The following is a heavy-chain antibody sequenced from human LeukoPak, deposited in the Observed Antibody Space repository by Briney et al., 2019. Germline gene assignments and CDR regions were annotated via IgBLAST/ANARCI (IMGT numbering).Heavy chain of an antibody. D-gene: IGHD1-26*01. CDR1: GFTFSGYA. CDR2: ISSNGDGT. CDR3: ARVGASGTFDY. J-gene: IGHJ4*02. V-gene: IGHV3-64*01. Sequence: GGSLRLSCAASGFTFSGYAMHWVRQAPGKGLEYVSAISSNGDGTYYANSVKGRFTISRDNSKNTPYLQMGSLRPEDMAVYYCARVGASGTFDYWGQGTLVTVSS.